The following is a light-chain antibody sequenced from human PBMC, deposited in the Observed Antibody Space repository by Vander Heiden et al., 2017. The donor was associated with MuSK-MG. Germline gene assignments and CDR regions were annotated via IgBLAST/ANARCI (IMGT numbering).Light chain of an antibody. CDR1: QSISSY. Sequence: DIQMTQSPSSLSASVGDRVTITCRASQSISSYLHWYQQKPGKAPKLLISAASGLQSGVPSRFSGSGSGTDFTLTISRLQPEDFATYYCQQSHSTPITFGQGTKLDIK. V-gene: IGKV1-39*01. CDR2: AAS. CDR3: QQSHSTPIT. J-gene: IGKJ2*01.